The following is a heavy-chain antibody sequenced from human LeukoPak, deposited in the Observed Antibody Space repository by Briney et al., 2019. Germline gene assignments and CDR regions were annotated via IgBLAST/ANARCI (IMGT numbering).Heavy chain of an antibody. J-gene: IGHJ1*01. Sequence: SGGSLRLSCAASGFTFDDYAMHWVRQAPGKGLEWVSGISWNSGSIGYADSVKGRFTISRDNAKNSLYLQMNSLRAEDMALYYCAKDYSRYYDASRGGFQHWGQGTLVTVSS. V-gene: IGHV3-9*03. D-gene: IGHD3-22*01. CDR3: AKDYSRYYDASRGGFQH. CDR2: ISWNSGSI. CDR1: GFTFDDYA.